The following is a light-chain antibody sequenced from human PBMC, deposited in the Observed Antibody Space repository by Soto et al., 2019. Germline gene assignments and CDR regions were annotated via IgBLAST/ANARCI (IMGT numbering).Light chain of an antibody. V-gene: IGKV3-11*01. CDR1: QSVSRY. CDR3: QQRSNWPIT. CDR2: DAS. J-gene: IGKJ1*01. Sequence: EIVLTQSPATLSLSPVERATLSCMASQSVSRYLAWYQQKPGQAPRLLIYDASNRATGIPARFSGSGSGTDFTLTISRLEPEDFAVYYCQQRSNWPITFGQGTKVDIK.